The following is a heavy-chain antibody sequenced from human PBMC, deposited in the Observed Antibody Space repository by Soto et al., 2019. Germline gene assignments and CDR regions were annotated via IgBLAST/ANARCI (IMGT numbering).Heavy chain of an antibody. Sequence: QVQLVQSGAEVKKPGSSVKVSCKASGGTFSSYAISWVRQAPGQGLECMGGIIPVFGTANYAQKFQGRVTINADESTSAFYMALSCLRSEDTVVYYCARVSKDFPHWGQGTLVTVSS. CDR1: GGTFSSYA. CDR3: ARVSKDFPH. CDR2: IIPVFGTA. V-gene: IGHV1-69*01. J-gene: IGHJ1*01.